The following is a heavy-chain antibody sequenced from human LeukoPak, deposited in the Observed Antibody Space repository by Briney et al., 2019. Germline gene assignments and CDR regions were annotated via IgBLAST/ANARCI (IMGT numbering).Heavy chain of an antibody. CDR2: IWYDGSNK. V-gene: IGHV3-33*01. Sequence: GRSLRLSCAASGFTFSSYGMHWVRQAPGKGLEWVTVIWYDGSNKCYADSVKGRFTISRDNSKNTLYLQMNSLRAEDTAVYYCARDRWSYDPQGGFDCWGQGTLVTVSS. CDR3: ARDRWSYDPQGGFDC. D-gene: IGHD3-22*01. J-gene: IGHJ4*02. CDR1: GFTFSSYG.